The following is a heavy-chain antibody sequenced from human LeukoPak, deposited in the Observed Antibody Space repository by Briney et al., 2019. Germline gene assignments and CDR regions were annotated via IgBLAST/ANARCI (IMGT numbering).Heavy chain of an antibody. CDR3: ARHGTWNYFYYYYYMDV. D-gene: IGHD1-7*01. V-gene: IGHV4-34*01. J-gene: IGHJ6*03. CDR2: INHSGST. Sequence: PSETLSLTCAVYGGSFSGYYWSWIRQPPGKGLEWIGEINHSGSTNYNPSLKSRVTISVDTSKNQFSLKLSSVTAADTAVYYCARHGTWNYFYYYYYMDVWGKGTTVTVSS. CDR1: GGSFSGYY.